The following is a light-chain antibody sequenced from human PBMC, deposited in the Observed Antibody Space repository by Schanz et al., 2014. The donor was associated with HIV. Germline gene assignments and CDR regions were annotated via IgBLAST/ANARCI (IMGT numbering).Light chain of an antibody. CDR3: QQYGTSPPVT. Sequence: EIVLTQSPVTLSLSPGERATLSCRASQSLGGSQLAWYQHKPGQAPRLLIYGASNRATGIPDRFSGGGSGTDFTLTISRLEPEDFAVYYCQQYGTSPPVTFGQGTRLEIK. V-gene: IGKV3-20*01. CDR2: GAS. J-gene: IGKJ5*01. CDR1: QSLGGSQ.